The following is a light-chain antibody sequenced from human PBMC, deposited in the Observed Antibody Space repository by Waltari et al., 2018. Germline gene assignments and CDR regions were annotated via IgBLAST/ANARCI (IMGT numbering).Light chain of an antibody. V-gene: IGKV3-20*01. J-gene: IGKJ1*01. CDR3: QNHERLPAT. Sequence: EVVLTQSPGTPSLSPGERATLPCRASQCLSKYLAWYQQGPGQAPRLLIYAASPRATGIPDRFSGSGSGTDFSLTISRLGPEDFAVYYCQNHERLPATFGQGTKVEIK. CDR2: AAS. CDR1: QCLSKY.